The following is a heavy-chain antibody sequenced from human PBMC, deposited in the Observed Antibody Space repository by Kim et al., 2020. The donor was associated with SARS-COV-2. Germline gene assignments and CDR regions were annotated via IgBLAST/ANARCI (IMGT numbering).Heavy chain of an antibody. Sequence: SVKGRFTISRDTAKNTLYLQINSLRAEDTAVYYCARGRNILAAITSPFDYWGQGTLVTVSS. D-gene: IGHD5-12*01. CDR3: ARGRNILAAITSPFDY. V-gene: IGHV3-74*01. J-gene: IGHJ4*02.